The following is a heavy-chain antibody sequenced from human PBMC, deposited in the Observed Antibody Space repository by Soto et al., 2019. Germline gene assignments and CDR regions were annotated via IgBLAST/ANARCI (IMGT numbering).Heavy chain of an antibody. J-gene: IGHJ4*02. D-gene: IGHD3-22*01. Sequence: PGGSLRLSCAASGVSLNDYGMHWVRQPPGRGLECVADISYDGRNKYYTDSVRGRFTISRDISKGTLYLQMNSLRPEDTAVYYCAKSNRGAYDTPDFWGQGTPVTVYS. CDR2: ISYDGRNK. V-gene: IGHV3-30*18. CDR3: AKSNRGAYDTPDF. CDR1: GVSLNDYG.